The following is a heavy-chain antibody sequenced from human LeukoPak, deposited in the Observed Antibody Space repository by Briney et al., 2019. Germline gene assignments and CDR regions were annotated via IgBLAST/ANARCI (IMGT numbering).Heavy chain of an antibody. CDR1: GASVSGYY. CDR2: LYNNGST. D-gene: IGHD4-17*01. Sequence: PAETLSLTCTVSGASVSGYYWSWIRLPAGKGLEWIGRLYNNGSTNCNPSLKSRVTMSVDTSKNQLSLRLKSVTAADTAVYYCTXDIGSGDYVFFDSWGQGTRVIVS. CDR3: TXDIGSGDYVFFDS. V-gene: IGHV4-4*07. J-gene: IGHJ4*02.